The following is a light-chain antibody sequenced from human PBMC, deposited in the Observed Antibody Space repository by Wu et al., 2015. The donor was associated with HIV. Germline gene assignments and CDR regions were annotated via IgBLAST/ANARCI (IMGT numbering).Light chain of an antibody. CDR2: GAS. J-gene: IGKJ1*01. CDR3: QQYGSSPRT. CDR1: QSVSSNN. Sequence: EIVLTQSPGTLSLSPGERAILSCRASQSVSSNNLAWYQQKPGQAPRPLIYGASSRATGIADRFSGSGSGTDFTLTITRLEPEDFAVYYCQQYGSSPRTFGQGTKVEIK. V-gene: IGKV3-20*01.